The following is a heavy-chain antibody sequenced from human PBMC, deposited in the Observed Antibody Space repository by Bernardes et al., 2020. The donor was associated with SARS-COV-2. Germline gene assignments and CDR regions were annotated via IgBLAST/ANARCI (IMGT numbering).Heavy chain of an antibody. Sequence: ASVKVSCKVSGYTLTELSMHWVRQAPGKGLEWMGGFDPEDGETIYAQKFQGRVTMTEDTSTDTAYMELSSLRSEDTAVYYCARVHDYVWGHRAFDIWGQGTMVTVSS. J-gene: IGHJ3*02. V-gene: IGHV1-24*01. D-gene: IGHD3-16*01. CDR2: FDPEDGET. CDR1: GYTLTELS. CDR3: ARVHDYVWGHRAFDI.